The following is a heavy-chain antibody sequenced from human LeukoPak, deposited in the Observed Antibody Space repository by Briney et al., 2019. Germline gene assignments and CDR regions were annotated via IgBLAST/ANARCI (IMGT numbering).Heavy chain of an antibody. CDR3: ATDSVDSSGWFSRGGFDH. V-gene: IGHV3-48*03. J-gene: IGHJ4*02. CDR2: ISGSGRDI. Sequence: RGSLRLSCTASGVTFSNFEMNWVRQAPGKGLEWASYISGSGRDIYYADSVKGRFTISRDNAKNSLYLQMRSLRAEDTAVYYCATDSVDSSGWFSRGGFDHWGQGTLVTVSS. D-gene: IGHD6-19*01. CDR1: GVTFSNFE.